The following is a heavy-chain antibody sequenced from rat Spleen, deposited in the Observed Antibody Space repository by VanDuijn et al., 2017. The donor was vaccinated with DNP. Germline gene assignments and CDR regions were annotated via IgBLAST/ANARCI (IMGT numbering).Heavy chain of an antibody. Sequence: EVQLVESGGGLVQPGRSMKLSCAASGFTFSDYAMAWVRQSPKKGLEWVATIIYDGSSTYYRDSVGGRFTISRDYARSTLYLQMDSLRSEDTATDYCATSSYFGYDYGFAYWGQGTLVTVSS. CDR1: GFTFSDYA. CDR3: ATSSYFGYDYGFAY. V-gene: IGHV5S10*01. CDR2: IIYDGSST. J-gene: IGHJ3*01. D-gene: IGHD1-7*01.